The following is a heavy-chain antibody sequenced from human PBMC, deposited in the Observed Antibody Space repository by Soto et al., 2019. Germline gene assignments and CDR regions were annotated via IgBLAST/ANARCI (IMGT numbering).Heavy chain of an antibody. CDR2: INGDGTGT. Sequence: EVQLVESGGGLVQPGGSLRLSCAASGFTFSNYWMHWVRQAPGKGLVWVSRINGDGTGTNYADSVKGQFTISRDNAKNTLYLQMNSLRAEDTAVYYCGRGASGSYRLDYWGPGTLVTVSS. CDR1: GFTFSNYW. CDR3: GRGASGSYRLDY. V-gene: IGHV3-74*01. J-gene: IGHJ4*02. D-gene: IGHD3-10*01.